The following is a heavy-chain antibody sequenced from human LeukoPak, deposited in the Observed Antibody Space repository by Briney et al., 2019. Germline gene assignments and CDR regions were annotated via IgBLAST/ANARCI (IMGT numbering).Heavy chain of an antibody. J-gene: IGHJ4*02. Sequence: PGGSLRLSCAASGFTFDDYGMSWVRQAPGKGLEWVSSIKWNGGSTGYADSVKGRFTISRDNAKNSLYLQMNSLRAEDTAVYYCAKDGRDMVRGVIMEARYFDYWGQGTLVTVSS. CDR3: AKDGRDMVRGVIMEARYFDY. CDR1: GFTFDDYG. V-gene: IGHV3-20*04. D-gene: IGHD3-10*01. CDR2: IKWNGGST.